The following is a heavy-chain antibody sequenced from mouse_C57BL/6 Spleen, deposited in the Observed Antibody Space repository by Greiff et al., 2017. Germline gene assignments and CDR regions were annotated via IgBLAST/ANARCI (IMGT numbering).Heavy chain of an antibody. V-gene: IGHV14-3*01. J-gene: IGHJ1*03. CDR3: AIDWDRDWYFDV. Sequence: EVQLQQSVAELVRPGASVKLSCTASGFNIKNTYMHWVKQRPEQGLEWIGRIDPAHGNTKYAPKFKGQATITADTTSNTAYLQLSSLTTEDTAIYYCAIDWDRDWYFDVWGTGTTVTVSS. CDR2: IDPAHGNT. D-gene: IGHD4-1*01. CDR1: GFNIKNTY.